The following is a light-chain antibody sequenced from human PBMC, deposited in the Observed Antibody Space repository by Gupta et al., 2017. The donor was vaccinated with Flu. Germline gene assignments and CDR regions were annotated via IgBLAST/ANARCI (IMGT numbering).Light chain of an antibody. CDR1: QSLLHSNGYNY. CDR3: MQALQTPWT. V-gene: IGKV2-28*01. J-gene: IGKJ1*01. CDR2: LGS. Sequence: VMTQSPLSLPVTPGEPASISCRSSQSLLHSNGYNYLDWYLQKPGQSPQLLIYLGSNRASGVPDRFSGSGSGTDFTLKISRVEAEDVGVYYCMQALQTPWTFGQGTKVEIK.